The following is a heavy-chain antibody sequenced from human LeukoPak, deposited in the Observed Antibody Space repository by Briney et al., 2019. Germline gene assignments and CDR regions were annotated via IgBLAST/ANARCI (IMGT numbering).Heavy chain of an antibody. D-gene: IGHD2-2*01. CDR1: GRSISSGGYY. V-gene: IGHV4-31*03. Sequence: SETLSLTCTVSGRSISSGGYYWSWIRQHPGKGLEWIGYIYYSGSTYYNPSLKSRVTISVDTSKNQFSLKLSSVTAADTAVYYCARDSLVPAAMDGRYYYYGMDVWGQGTTVTVSS. CDR3: ARDSLVPAAMDGRYYYYGMDV. CDR2: IYYSGST. J-gene: IGHJ6*02.